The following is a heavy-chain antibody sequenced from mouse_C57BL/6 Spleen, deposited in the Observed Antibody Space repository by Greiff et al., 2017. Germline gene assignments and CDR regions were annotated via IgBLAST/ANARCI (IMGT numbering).Heavy chain of an antibody. Sequence: EVQLQQSGPELVKPGASVKISCKASGYSFTDYNMNWVKQSNGKSLEWIGVINPNYGTTSYTQKFKGKATLTVDQSSSTAYMQLNSLTSADSAVYYGARSKYYGSSSYFGDWGQGTTLTVSS. CDR1: GYSFTDYN. CDR2: INPNYGTT. D-gene: IGHD1-1*01. V-gene: IGHV1-39*01. J-gene: IGHJ2*01. CDR3: ARSKYYGSSSYFGD.